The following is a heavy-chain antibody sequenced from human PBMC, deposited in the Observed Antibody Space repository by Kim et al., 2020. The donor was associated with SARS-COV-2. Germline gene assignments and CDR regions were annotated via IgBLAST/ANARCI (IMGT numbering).Heavy chain of an antibody. CDR1: GYTFTGYY. J-gene: IGHJ6*02. Sequence: ASVKVSCKASGYTFTGYYIHWVRQAPGLGLEWMGWINPNSGVTKHAQNFQGRVTMTRDPSISTAYMELSSLRSDDTAVYYFAREASAAADLYYYSYAMDVWGQGTTVIVSS. D-gene: IGHD6-13*01. V-gene: IGHV1-2*02. CDR2: INPNSGVT. CDR3: AREASAAADLYYYSYAMDV.